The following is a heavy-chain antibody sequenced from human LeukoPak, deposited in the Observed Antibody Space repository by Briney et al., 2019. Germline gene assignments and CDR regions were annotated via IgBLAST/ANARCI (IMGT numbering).Heavy chain of an antibody. CDR3: ASQAVTTTRRFDP. V-gene: IGHV3-21*01. CDR2: ISSSSSYI. J-gene: IGHJ5*02. Sequence: GGSLRLSCAASGFTFSSYSMNWVRQAPGKGLEWVSSISSSSSYIYYADSVKGRFTISRDNAKNSLYLQMNSLRAEDTAVYYCASQAVTTTRRFDPWGQGTLVTVSS. D-gene: IGHD4-17*01. CDR1: GFTFSSYS.